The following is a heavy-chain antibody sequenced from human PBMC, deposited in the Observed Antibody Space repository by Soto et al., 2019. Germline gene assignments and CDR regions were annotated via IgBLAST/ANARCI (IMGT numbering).Heavy chain of an antibody. D-gene: IGHD2-15*01. Sequence: VRLSCAASGFTFSSYGMHWVRQAPGKGLEWVAVISYDGSNKYYADSVKGRFTISRDNSKNTLYLQMNSLRAEDTAVYYCAKDNQTSVVVVAATFAFDIWGQWTMVTVS. J-gene: IGHJ3*02. CDR3: AKDNQTSVVVVAATFAFDI. CDR1: GFTFSSYG. V-gene: IGHV3-30*18. CDR2: ISYDGSNK.